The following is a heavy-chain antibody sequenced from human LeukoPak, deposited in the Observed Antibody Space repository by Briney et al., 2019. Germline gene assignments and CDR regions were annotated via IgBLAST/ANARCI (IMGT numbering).Heavy chain of an antibody. V-gene: IGHV3-23*01. CDR1: GFTFSSYA. CDR3: AKDLSYDSSGYYPLDY. D-gene: IGHD3-22*01. Sequence: GGSLRLSCAASGFTFSSYAMSWVRQAPGKGLEWVSAISGSGGSTYYADSVKGRFTISRDNSKNTLYLQMNSLRAEDTAVYYCAKDLSYDSSGYYPLDYWGQGTLVTVSS. J-gene: IGHJ4*02. CDR2: ISGSGGST.